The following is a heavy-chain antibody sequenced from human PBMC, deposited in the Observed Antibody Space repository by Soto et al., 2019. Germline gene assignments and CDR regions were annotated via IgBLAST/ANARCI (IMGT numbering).Heavy chain of an antibody. CDR3: ARALPDYYDSSGYYYAFDI. V-gene: IGHV3-21*01. CDR1: GFTFSSYS. Sequence: GGSLRLSCAASGFTFSSYSMNWVRQAPGKGLEWVSSISSSSSYIYYADSVKGRFTISRDNAKNSLYLQMNSLRAEDTAVYYCARALPDYYDSSGYYYAFDIWGQGTMVTVSS. CDR2: ISSSSSYI. D-gene: IGHD3-22*01. J-gene: IGHJ3*02.